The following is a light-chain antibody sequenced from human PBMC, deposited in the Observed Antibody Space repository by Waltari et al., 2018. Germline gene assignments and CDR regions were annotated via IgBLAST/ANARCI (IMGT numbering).Light chain of an antibody. CDR3: AAWDDSLKGL. CDR1: SPNIGSNQ. Sequence: QSVLTQPPSASGAPGQRVTISCSGRSPNIGSNQVVWYQQLPGTAPKLLIYRDKPGQSRVPGRFSGSKSGTSASLAISGRQSDDEADYYCAAWDDSLKGLFGGGTKLTVL. V-gene: IGLV1-44*01. CDR2: RDK. J-gene: IGLJ3*02.